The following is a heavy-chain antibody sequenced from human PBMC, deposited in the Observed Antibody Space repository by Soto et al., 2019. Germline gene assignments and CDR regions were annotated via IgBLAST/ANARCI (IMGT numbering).Heavy chain of an antibody. D-gene: IGHD3-22*01. V-gene: IGHV1-18*04. J-gene: IGHJ4*02. CDR1: GYTFTIYG. CDR3: ARVDYYDSSGYYGY. Sequence: QVQLVQSGAEVKEPGASVKVSCKASGYTFTIYGISWVRQAPGQGLEWMGWISGYNGNTDYAQNLQDRVTLTTDASTSSVYMELRSLRSDDTAVYYCARVDYYDSSGYYGYWGQGTLITVSS. CDR2: ISGYNGNT.